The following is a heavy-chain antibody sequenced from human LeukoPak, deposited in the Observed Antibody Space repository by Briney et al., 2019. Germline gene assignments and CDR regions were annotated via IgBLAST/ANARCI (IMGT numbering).Heavy chain of an antibody. V-gene: IGHV3-30*02. CDR1: RLTHNRSG. Sequence: GVSLTLFCTASRLTHNRSGKQCPPRAPGKALEWVAYEGSSKCYADSVMGRFTISLDNSKNTVYLQMNSLRADDRAVYYCAKETRGSCSDYWGQGALVTVSS. J-gene: IGHJ4*02. D-gene: IGHD1-26*01. CDR2: YEGSSK. CDR3: AKETRGSCSDY.